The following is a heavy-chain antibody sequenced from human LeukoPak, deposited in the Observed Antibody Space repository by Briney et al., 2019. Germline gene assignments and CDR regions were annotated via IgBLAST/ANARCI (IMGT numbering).Heavy chain of an antibody. CDR2: IYSSGST. CDR3: ARVLAEMAAVWRDDVFDI. J-gene: IGHJ3*02. D-gene: IGHD5-24*01. V-gene: IGHV4-59*01. CDR1: GGSFSVYY. Sequence: PSETLSLTCAVYGGSFSVYYWSWIRQPPGKGLEWIGFIYSSGSTNYNPSLKSRVTISVDTSKNQFALRVNSVTAADTAVYYCARVLAEMAAVWRDDVFDIWGQGTMVTVSS.